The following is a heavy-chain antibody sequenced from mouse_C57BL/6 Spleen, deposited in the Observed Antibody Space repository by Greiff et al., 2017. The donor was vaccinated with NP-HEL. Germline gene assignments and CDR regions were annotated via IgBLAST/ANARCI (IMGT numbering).Heavy chain of an antibody. Sequence: VQLKESGPGLVKPSQSLSLTCSVTGYSITSGYYWNWIRQFPGNKLEWMGYISYDGSNNYNPSLKNRISITRDTSKNQFFLKLNSVTTEDTATYYCARDSTTVVAPYYWGQGTTLTVSS. J-gene: IGHJ2*01. V-gene: IGHV3-6*01. CDR1: GYSITSGYY. D-gene: IGHD1-1*01. CDR2: ISYDGSN. CDR3: ARDSTTVVAPYY.